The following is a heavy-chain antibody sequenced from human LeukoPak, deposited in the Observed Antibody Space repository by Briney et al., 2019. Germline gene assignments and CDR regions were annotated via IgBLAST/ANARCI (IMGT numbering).Heavy chain of an antibody. V-gene: IGHV3-21*01. J-gene: IGHJ5*02. CDR2: ISSSSRYI. Sequence: GGSLRLSCAASGFSFNTYSMNWVRQTPGKGLEWVSSISSSSRYIYYADSVKGRFTISRDNAKNSLYLQMNGLRPEDTAVYYCARLRLGTINWFDPWGQGTLVTVSS. CDR1: GFSFNTYS. D-gene: IGHD7-27*01. CDR3: ARLRLGTINWFDP.